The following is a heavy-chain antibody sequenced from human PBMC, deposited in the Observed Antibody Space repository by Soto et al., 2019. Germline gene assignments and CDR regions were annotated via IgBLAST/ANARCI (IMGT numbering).Heavy chain of an antibody. CDR2: INAGNGNT. CDR3: ARSHWYEHRLADYGMDV. CDR1: GYTFTSYA. J-gene: IGHJ6*02. V-gene: IGHV1-3*01. Sequence: ASVKVSCKASGYTFTSYAMHWVRLAPGQRLEWMGWINAGNGNTKYSQKFQGRVTITRDTSASTAYMELSSLRSEDTAVYYCARSHWYEHRLADYGMDVWGQGTTVTVSS. D-gene: IGHD1-20*01.